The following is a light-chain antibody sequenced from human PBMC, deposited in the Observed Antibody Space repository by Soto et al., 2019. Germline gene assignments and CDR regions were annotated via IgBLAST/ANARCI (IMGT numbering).Light chain of an antibody. J-gene: IGLJ3*02. Sequence: QSALTQPASVSGSPGQSITISCTGTSNNIGSYNLVSWYQQHPGKAPKLMIYEVSHRPSGDSNRFSGSKSGNTASLTISGLQAEDEADYYCSSYTSTTPVVFGGGTKLTVL. CDR1: SNNIGSYNL. V-gene: IGLV2-14*02. CDR3: SSYTSTTPVV. CDR2: EVS.